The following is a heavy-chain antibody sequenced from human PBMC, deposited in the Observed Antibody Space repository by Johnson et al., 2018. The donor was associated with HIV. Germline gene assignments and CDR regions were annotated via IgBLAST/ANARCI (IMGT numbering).Heavy chain of an antibody. V-gene: IGHV3-53*01. Sequence: VQLVESGGGLIQPGGSLRLSCAASGFTVSSNYMSWVRQAPGKGLEWVSVIYSGGSTYYADSVKGRFTISRDNSKNTLYLQMNRLRAEDTAVYYCAREQFLESDAFDIWGQGTMVTVSS. CDR1: GFTVSSNY. J-gene: IGHJ3*02. CDR3: AREQFLESDAFDI. CDR2: IYSGGST. D-gene: IGHD3-3*01.